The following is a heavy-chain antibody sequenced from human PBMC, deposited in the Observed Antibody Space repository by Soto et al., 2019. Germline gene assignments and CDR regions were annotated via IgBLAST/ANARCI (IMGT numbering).Heavy chain of an antibody. V-gene: IGHV4-4*02. D-gene: IGHD3-3*01. CDR2: IYHSGTT. CDR3: ARWSPRLQNQLFFAFQI. J-gene: IGHJ3*02. CDR1: NDSIDSSNW. Sequence: PSETLSLTCAVSNDSIDSSNWWSWVRQPPGKGLEWIGEIYHSGTTNYNPSLQSRVTISLDKSKNGFSLRLTSVTAADTAVYFCARWSPRLQNQLFFAFQIWGQGTMVTVSS.